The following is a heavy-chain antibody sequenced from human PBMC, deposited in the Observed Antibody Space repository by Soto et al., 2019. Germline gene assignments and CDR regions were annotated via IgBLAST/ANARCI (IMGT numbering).Heavy chain of an antibody. J-gene: IGHJ4*02. CDR1: GFTFSTYW. CDR2: IYGDGSGS. D-gene: IGHD6-13*01. V-gene: IGHV3-74*01. Sequence: PGGSLRLSCAASGFTFSTYWMNWVRLVPGKGLEWVSLIYGDGSGSRYADSVKGRFIISRDNAKNSLFLQMNSLRAEDTAVYYCARGRGAAADYFDFWGQGTLVTVPS. CDR3: ARGRGAAADYFDF.